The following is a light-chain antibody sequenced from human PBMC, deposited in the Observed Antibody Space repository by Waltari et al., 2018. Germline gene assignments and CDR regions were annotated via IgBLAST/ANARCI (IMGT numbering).Light chain of an antibody. CDR3: QQFNNWPPWT. V-gene: IGKV3-15*01. CDR1: QSINNN. CDR2: GAS. Sequence: EIVMTQSPATLSVSPGERATISCRASQSINNNLAWYQQKPRQAPRPLIYGASTRATGIPARFIGSGSGTEFTLTVSSLQSEDFAVYHCQQFNNWPPWTFGQGTKVEIK. J-gene: IGKJ1*01.